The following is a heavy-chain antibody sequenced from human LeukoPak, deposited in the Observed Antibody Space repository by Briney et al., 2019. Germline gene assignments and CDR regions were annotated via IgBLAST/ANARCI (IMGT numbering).Heavy chain of an antibody. CDR2: IYSGGST. J-gene: IGHJ4*02. V-gene: IGHV3-66*01. Sequence: GGSLSLSCAASGFTVSSSYMRWVRPAPGKGLEWVSVIYSGGSTYYTDSVKGRFTISRDNSKNTLYLQMNSLRAEDTAVYYCARGPDRFDYWGQGTLVTVSS. D-gene: IGHD3-16*02. CDR3: ARGPDRFDY. CDR1: GFTVSSSY.